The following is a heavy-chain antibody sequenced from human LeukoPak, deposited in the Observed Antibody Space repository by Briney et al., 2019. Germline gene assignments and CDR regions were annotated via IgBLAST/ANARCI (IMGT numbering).Heavy chain of an antibody. CDR1: GFTFSSYA. V-gene: IGHV3-23*01. CDR3: XXXXXTMIVVVNLDC. J-gene: IGHJ4*02. CDR2: ISGSGGST. D-gene: IGHD3-22*01. Sequence: GGSLRLSCAASGFTFSSYAMSWVRQAPGKGLEWVSAISGSGGSTYYADSVKGRFTISRDNSKNTLYLQMNSLRAEDTAVYYCXXXXXTMIVVVNLDCWGQGTLVTVSS.